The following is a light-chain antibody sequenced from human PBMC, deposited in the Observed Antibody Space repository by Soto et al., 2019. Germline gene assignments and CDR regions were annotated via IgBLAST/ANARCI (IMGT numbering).Light chain of an antibody. V-gene: IGLV2-14*01. CDR2: EVD. J-gene: IGLJ3*02. CDR3: SSYTVINTAV. Sequence: QSALTQPASVSGSPGQSVSISCTGSTSDVGAYNYVAWYQHKPGKAPRLLIYEVDHRPSGISPRFSGSKSGNTAPLTISGLQTDDEADYYCSSYTVINTAVFGGGTKLTVL. CDR1: TSDVGAYNY.